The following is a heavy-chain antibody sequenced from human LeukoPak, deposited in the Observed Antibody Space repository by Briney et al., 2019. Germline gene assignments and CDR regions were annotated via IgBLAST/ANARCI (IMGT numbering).Heavy chain of an antibody. D-gene: IGHD3-9*01. CDR2: ISRNGDTT. J-gene: IGHJ2*01. CDR3: VKDVDYDILSWYFDL. CDR1: GFTFSTFP. V-gene: IGHV3-64D*06. Sequence: GGSLRLSCSASGFTFSTFPMHWVRQAPGKGLEYFSAISRNGDTTYYADSVKGRFTISRDNSKNTLYLQMSSLRPEDTAVYYCVKDVDYDILSWYFDLWGRGTLVTVSS.